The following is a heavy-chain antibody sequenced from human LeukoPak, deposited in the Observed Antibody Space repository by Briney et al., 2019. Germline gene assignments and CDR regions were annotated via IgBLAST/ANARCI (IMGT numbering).Heavy chain of an antibody. D-gene: IGHD5-12*01. V-gene: IGHV4-34*01. CDR1: GGSFSSYY. CDR3: ARVLVQGNGYSGYDEPYDY. CDR2: INHSGST. J-gene: IGHJ4*02. Sequence: SETLCLSCAVYGGSFSSYYWSWIRQPPGKGLEWIGEINHSGSTNYNPSLKSRVTISVDTSKNQFSLKLSSVTAADTAVYYCARVLVQGNGYSGYDEPYDYWGQVTLVTVSS.